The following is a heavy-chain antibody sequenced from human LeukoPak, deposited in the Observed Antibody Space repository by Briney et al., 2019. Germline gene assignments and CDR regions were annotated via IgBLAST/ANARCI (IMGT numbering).Heavy chain of an antibody. CDR2: ISYDGSNK. Sequence: PGGSLRLSCAASGFTFSSYAMHWVRQAPGKGLEWVAVISYDGSNKYYADSVKGRFTISRDNSKNTLYLQMNSLRAEDTAVYYCARAQTLTGDRTLPDFWGQGTLVTVSS. CDR3: ARAQTLTGDRTLPDF. CDR1: GFTFSSYA. J-gene: IGHJ4*02. D-gene: IGHD7-27*01. V-gene: IGHV3-30-3*01.